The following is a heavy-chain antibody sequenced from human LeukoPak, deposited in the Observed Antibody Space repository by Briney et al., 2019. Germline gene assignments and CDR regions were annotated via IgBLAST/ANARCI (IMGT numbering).Heavy chain of an antibody. CDR3: TRWRETSVFDY. Sequence: GGSLRLSCTASGFTFGDYEMTWVRQAPGKGLEFVALIRSKPYGETTEYAASVKGRFTISRDDSTAIAYLQMDSLRTEDTAVYYCTRWRETSVFDYWGQGTLVTVSS. CDR1: GFTFGDYE. V-gene: IGHV3-49*04. J-gene: IGHJ4*02. CDR2: IRSKPYGETT.